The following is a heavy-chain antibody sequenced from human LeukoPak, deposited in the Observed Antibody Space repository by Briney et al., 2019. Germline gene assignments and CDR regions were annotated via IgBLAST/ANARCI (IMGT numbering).Heavy chain of an antibody. D-gene: IGHD3-10*01. V-gene: IGHV3-7*01. CDR3: ARDRGFGQADV. CDR1: GLTFSGYW. CDR2: IKQDGGEK. Sequence: GGSLRLSCAASGLTFSGYWMSWLRQAPGKGLEWVANIKQDGGEKYYVDSVKGRFTISRDNAKNSLYLQMNGLRAEDTAVYYCARDRGFGQADVWGKGTTVTVSS. J-gene: IGHJ6*04.